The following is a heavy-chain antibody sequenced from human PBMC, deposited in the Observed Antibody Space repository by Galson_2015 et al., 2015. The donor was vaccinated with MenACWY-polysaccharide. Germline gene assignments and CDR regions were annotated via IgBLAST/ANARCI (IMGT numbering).Heavy chain of an antibody. J-gene: IGHJ6*02. D-gene: IGHD3-22*01. CDR3: ARDIRPKEGCRYDNYFYYAMDV. Sequence: GYADSVKGRFTISRDNAKNSLYVQMNSLRAEDTALYYCARDIRPKEGCRYDNYFYYAMDVWGQGTTVTVSS. V-gene: IGHV3-9*01.